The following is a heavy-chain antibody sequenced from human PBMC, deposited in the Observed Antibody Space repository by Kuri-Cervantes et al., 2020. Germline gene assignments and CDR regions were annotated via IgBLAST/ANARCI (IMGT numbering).Heavy chain of an antibody. V-gene: IGHV1-8*01. CDR2: MNPNSGNT. D-gene: IGHD5-12*01. Sequence: ASVKVSCKASGYTFTSYDINWVRQATGQGLEWMGWMNPNSGNTGYAQKFQGRVTMTRNTSISTAYMELSSLRSEDTAVYYCARAGLPTRSYYYYGMDVWGQGTTVTVSS. CDR1: GYTFTSYD. CDR3: ARAGLPTRSYYYYGMDV. J-gene: IGHJ6*02.